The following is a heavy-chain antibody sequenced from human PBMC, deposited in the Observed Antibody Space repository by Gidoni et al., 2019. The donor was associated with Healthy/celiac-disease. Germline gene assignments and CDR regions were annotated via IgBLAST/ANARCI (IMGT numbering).Heavy chain of an antibody. V-gene: IGHV4-61*02. CDR1: GGSISSGSYY. J-gene: IGHJ6*03. CDR3: ARDRGYYYYMDV. Sequence: QVQLQESGPGLVKPSQTLSLPCTVSGGSISSGSYYWSWIRQPAGKRLEWIGRIYTSGSTNYNPSLKSRVTISVDTSKNQFSLKLSSVTAADTAVYYCARDRGYYYYMDVWGKGTTVTVSS. CDR2: IYTSGST.